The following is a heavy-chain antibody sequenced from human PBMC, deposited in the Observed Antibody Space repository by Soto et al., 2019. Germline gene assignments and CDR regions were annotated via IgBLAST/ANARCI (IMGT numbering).Heavy chain of an antibody. CDR3: ARGIATGQLDP. D-gene: IGHD2-15*01. CDR1: GYSFGDYG. J-gene: IGHJ5*02. CDR2: INPDNGNT. V-gene: IGHV1-18*01. Sequence: ASVKVSCKASGYSFGDYGVSWVRQAPGQGLEWMGWINPDNGNTKSSQKFQDRVIITRDTSASTAYMDLSSLRSEDTAVYYCARGIATGQLDPWGQGTLVTVSS.